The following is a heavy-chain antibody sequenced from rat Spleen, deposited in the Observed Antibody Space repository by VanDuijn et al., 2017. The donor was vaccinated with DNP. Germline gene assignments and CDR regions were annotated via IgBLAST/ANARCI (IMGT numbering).Heavy chain of an antibody. CDR1: GFTFSNYD. CDR2: ISPSGSRP. Sequence: EVQLIESGGGLVQPGRSLKLSCTASGFTFSNYDMAWVRQAPTKGLEWVAAISPSGSRPYSPDSVKGRFPISRDNAKNTLSLQMDSMGSEDTATYYCTRRDSSLLLHGFFDYWGQGVMVTVSS. CDR3: TRRDSSLLLHGFFDY. V-gene: IGHV5-46*01. D-gene: IGHD1-1*01. J-gene: IGHJ2*01.